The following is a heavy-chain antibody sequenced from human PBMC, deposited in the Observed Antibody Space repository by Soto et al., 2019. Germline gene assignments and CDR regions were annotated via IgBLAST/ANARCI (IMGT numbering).Heavy chain of an antibody. J-gene: IGHJ4*02. D-gene: IGHD6-19*01. Sequence: PSETLSLTCTVSGGSISSYYWSWIRQPPGKGLEWIGYIYYSGSTNYNPSLKSRVTISVDTSKNQFSLKLSSVTAADTAVYYCTRVVASSGWYRYFDYWGQGTLVTVSS. CDR3: TRVVASSGWYRYFDY. V-gene: IGHV4-59*01. CDR1: GGSISSYY. CDR2: IYYSGST.